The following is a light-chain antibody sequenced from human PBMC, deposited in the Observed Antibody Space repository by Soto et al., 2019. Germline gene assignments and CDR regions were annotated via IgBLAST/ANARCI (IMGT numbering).Light chain of an antibody. CDR2: DTS. CDR1: QSVSSSY. CDR3: QQYSNWPPIT. J-gene: IGKJ5*01. Sequence: EVELTQSPATLSLSPGERANLSCRASQSVSSSYLAWYQQKPGQAPRLLIYDTSTRATGIPARFSGSGSGTEFTLTISSLQSEDFAVYYCQQYSNWPPITFGQGTRLEIK. V-gene: IGKV3-15*01.